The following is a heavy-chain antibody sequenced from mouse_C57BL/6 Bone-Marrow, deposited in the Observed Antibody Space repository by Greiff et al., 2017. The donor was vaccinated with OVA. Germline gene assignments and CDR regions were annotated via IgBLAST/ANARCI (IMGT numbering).Heavy chain of an antibody. CDR2: IDPSDSYT. CDR3: ETYDYYGVDNGYFEV. CDR1: GYTFTSYW. V-gene: IGHV1-69*01. J-gene: IGHJ1*03. D-gene: IGHD1-2*01. Sequence: QVQLQQPGAELVMPGASVKLSCKASGYTFTSYWMHWVKQRPGQGLEWIGEIDPSDSYTNYNQKFKGKSTLTVDKSSSTAYMQLSSLTSEDSAVFYCETYDYYGVDNGYFEVWGTGTTVTVSS.